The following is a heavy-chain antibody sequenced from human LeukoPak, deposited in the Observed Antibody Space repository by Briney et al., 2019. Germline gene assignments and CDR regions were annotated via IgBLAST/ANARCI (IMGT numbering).Heavy chain of an antibody. D-gene: IGHD6-19*01. CDR1: GFTVSSNY. J-gene: IGHJ4*02. Sequence: PGGSLRLSCAASGFTVSSNYMSWVRQAPGKGLEWVSVIYSGGSTYYADSVKGRFTISRDNSKNTLYLQMNSLRAEDTAVHYCATQPYSSGWYYFDYWGQGTLVTVSS. CDR3: ATQPYSSGWYYFDY. V-gene: IGHV3-53*01. CDR2: IYSGGST.